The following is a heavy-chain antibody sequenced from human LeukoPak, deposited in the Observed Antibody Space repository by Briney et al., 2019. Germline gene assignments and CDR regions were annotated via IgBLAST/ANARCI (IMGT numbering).Heavy chain of an antibody. J-gene: IGHJ4*02. Sequence: GGSLRLSCAASGFTFSSYEMNWVRQAPGKGLEWVSYISSSSSTIYYADSVKGRFTISRDNAKNSLYLQMNSLRADDTALYYCARVRGNSPGGLFDYWGQGTLVTVSS. CDR1: GFTFSSYE. CDR3: ARVRGNSPGGLFDY. CDR2: ISSSSSTI. V-gene: IGHV3-48*03. D-gene: IGHD4-23*01.